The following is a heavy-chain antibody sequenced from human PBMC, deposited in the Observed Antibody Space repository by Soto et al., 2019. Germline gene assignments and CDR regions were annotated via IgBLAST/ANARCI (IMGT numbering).Heavy chain of an antibody. V-gene: IGHV4-4*07. CDR3: VRHGSKTLRVCYDP. Sequence: SETLSLSCTVSGGSISGYYWSWIRKTAGKGLEWMGRVYATGTSDYNPSLRSRIAMSVDISKKTFSLRLRSVTAADTGVYYCVRHGSKTLRVCYDPWGQR. CDR1: GGSISGYY. J-gene: IGHJ5*02. D-gene: IGHD4-17*01. CDR2: VYATGTS.